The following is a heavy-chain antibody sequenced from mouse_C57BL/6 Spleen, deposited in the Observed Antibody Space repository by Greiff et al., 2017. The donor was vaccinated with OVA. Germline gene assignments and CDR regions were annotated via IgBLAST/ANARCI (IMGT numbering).Heavy chain of an antibody. CDR2: IDPSDSYT. CDR1: GYTFTSYW. V-gene: IGHV1-69*01. D-gene: IGHD1-1*01. J-gene: IGHJ3*01. CDR3: VYYGIRGFAY. Sequence: QVQLQQPGAELVMPGASVKLSCKASGYTFTSYWMHWVKQRHGQGLEWIGEIDPSDSYTNYNQKFKGKSTLTVDKSSSTAYMQLSSLTSEYSAVYYCVYYGIRGFAYWGQGTLVTVSA.